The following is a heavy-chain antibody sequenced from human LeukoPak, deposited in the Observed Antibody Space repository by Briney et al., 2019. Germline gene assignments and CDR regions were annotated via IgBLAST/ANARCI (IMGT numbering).Heavy chain of an antibody. Sequence: PSQTLSLTCTLSGGSISSGDYSWSWIRQPLGKGLEWVAYIHYSGSTYYNPSLKSRVTMSLDTSKNHFSLNLSSVTAADTAVYYCARDISGHDAFDIWGQGTMVTVSS. CDR1: GGSISSGDYS. CDR2: IHYSGST. CDR3: ARDISGHDAFDI. V-gene: IGHV4-30-4*01. J-gene: IGHJ3*02.